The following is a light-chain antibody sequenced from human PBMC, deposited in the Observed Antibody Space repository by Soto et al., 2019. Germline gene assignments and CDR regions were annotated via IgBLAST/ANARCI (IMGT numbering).Light chain of an antibody. CDR1: QSVSSSY. V-gene: IGKV3-20*01. J-gene: IGKJ3*01. CDR3: QQYGSSPP. CDR2: GAS. Sequence: EIGLTQSPGTLSLSPGERATLSCRASQSVSSSYLAWYQQKPGQAPRLLIYGASSRATGIPDRFSGSGSGTAFTLTISSLEPDDCAVYYCQQYGSSPPFGPGTKVDIK.